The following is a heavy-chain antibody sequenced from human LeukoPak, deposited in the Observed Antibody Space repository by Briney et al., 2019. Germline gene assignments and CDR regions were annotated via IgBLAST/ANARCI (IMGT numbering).Heavy chain of an antibody. CDR2: IRYDGSNK. V-gene: IGHV3-30*02. J-gene: IGHJ5*02. CDR1: GFTFSSYD. D-gene: IGHD3-16*01. CDR3: AGVEGGDWFDP. Sequence: PGGSLRLSCAASGFTFSSYDMHWVRQAPGKGLEWVAFIRYDGSNKYYADSVKGRFTISRDNSKDTLYLQMNSLRPEDTAVYYCAGVEGGDWFDPWGQGTLVTVSS.